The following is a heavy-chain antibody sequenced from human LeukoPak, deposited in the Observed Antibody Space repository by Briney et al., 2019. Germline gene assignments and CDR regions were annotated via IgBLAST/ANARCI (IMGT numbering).Heavy chain of an antibody. CDR2: MNPNSGNT. CDR1: GYTFTSYD. CDR3: ARAKIAARPSILDY. Sequence: GASVKVSCKASGYTFTSYDINWVRQATGQGLEWMGWMNPNSGNTGYAQKFQGRVTMTRNTSISTAYMELSSLRSEDTAVYYCARAKIAARPSILDYWGQGTLVTASS. J-gene: IGHJ4*02. D-gene: IGHD6-6*01. V-gene: IGHV1-8*01.